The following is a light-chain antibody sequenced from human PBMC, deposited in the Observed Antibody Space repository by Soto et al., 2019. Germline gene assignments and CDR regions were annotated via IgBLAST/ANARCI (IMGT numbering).Light chain of an antibody. J-gene: IGLJ2*01. V-gene: IGLV2-8*01. CDR1: SSDVGGYNY. CDR2: EVS. CDR3: SSYAGANSVV. Sequence: QSALTQPPSASGSPGQSVTISCTGMSSDVGGYNYVSWYQQHPGKAPKLMIYEVSKRPSGVPDRFSGSKSGNTASLTVSGLQAEDEADYYCSSYAGANSVVFGGGTKPPS.